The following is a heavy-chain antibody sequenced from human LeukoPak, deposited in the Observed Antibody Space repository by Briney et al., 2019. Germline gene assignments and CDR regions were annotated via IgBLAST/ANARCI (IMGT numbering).Heavy chain of an antibody. V-gene: IGHV4-34*01. CDR1: GVSFSGYY. D-gene: IGHD4-11*01. CDR2: INHSGST. J-gene: IGHJ4*02. CDR3: ARVYSNYDFDY. Sequence: PSETLSLTCAVYGVSFSGYYWSWIRQPPGKGLEWIGEINHSGSTNYNPSLKSRVTISVDTSKNQFSLKLSSVTAADTAVYYCARVYSNYDFDYWGQGTLVTVSS.